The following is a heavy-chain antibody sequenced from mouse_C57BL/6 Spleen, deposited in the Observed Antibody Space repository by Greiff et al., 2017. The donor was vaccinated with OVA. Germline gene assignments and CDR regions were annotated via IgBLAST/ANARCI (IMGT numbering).Heavy chain of an antibody. J-gene: IGHJ2*01. D-gene: IGHD1-1*01. CDR2: IHPNSGST. CDR1: GYTFTSYW. V-gene: IGHV1-64*01. CDR3: ARSGYYGSSPGY. Sequence: VQLQQPGAELVKPGASVKLSCKASGYTFTSYWMHWVKQRPGQGLEWIGMIHPNSGSTNYNEKFKSKATLTVDKSSSTAYMQLSSLTSEASAVYYCARSGYYGSSPGYWGQGTTLTVAS.